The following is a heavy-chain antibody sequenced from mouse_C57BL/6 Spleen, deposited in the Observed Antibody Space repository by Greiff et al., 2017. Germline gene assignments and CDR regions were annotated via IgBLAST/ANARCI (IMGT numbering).Heavy chain of an antibody. Sequence: EVHLVESGGGLVKPGGSLKLSCAASGFTFSDYGMHWVRQAPEKGLEWVAYISSGSSTIYYADTVKGRFTLSRDNAKNTLFLQMTSLRSEDAAMYYCAGEVVGYAMDYWGQGTSVTVSS. CDR3: AGEVVGYAMDY. J-gene: IGHJ4*01. CDR1: GFTFSDYG. V-gene: IGHV5-17*01. D-gene: IGHD1-1*01. CDR2: ISSGSSTI.